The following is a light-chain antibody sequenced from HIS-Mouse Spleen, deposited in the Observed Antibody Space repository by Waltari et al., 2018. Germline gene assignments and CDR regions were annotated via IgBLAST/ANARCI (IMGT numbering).Light chain of an antibody. V-gene: IGLV1-47*01. CDR3: AAWDDSLSGPV. CDR1: SPNIGSNY. J-gene: IGLJ3*02. Sequence: QSVLTQPPSASGTPGQRVTISCSGSSPNIGSNYVYLYQQLPGTAPTLLIYRNNQRPSGVPDRFSGSKSGTSASLAISGLRSEDEADYYCAAWDDSLSGPVFGGGTKLTVL. CDR2: RNN.